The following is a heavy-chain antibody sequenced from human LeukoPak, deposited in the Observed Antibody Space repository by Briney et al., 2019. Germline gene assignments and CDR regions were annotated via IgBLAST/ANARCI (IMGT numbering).Heavy chain of an antibody. D-gene: IGHD2-2*02. V-gene: IGHV4-4*07. CDR3: ARSAGYCSSTSCYMTGMDV. CDR2: IYTSGST. Sequence: SETLSLTCTVSGGSISSYYWSWIRQPAGKGLEWIGRIYTSGSTNYNPSLKSRVTISVDTSKNQFSLKLSSVTAADTAVYYCARSAGYCSSTSCYMTGMDVWGQGTTVTVSS. CDR1: GGSISSYY. J-gene: IGHJ6*02.